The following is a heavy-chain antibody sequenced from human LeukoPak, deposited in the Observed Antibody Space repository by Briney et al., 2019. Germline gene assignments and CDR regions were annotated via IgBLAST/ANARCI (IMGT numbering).Heavy chain of an antibody. Sequence: SETLSLTCAVYGGSFSGYYWSWIRQPPGKGLEWIGEINHSGSTNYNPSLKSRVTISVDTSKNQFSLKLSSATAADTAVYYCARTAAGGGDFDYWGQGTLVTVSS. V-gene: IGHV4-34*01. D-gene: IGHD6-13*01. CDR2: INHSGST. CDR1: GGSFSGYY. CDR3: ARTAAGGGDFDY. J-gene: IGHJ4*02.